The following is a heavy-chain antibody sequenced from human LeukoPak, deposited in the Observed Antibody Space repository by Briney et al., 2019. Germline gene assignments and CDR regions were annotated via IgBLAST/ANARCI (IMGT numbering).Heavy chain of an antibody. V-gene: IGHV3-66*04. CDR2: IYSGGST. CDR1: GFTVSSNC. J-gene: IGHJ3*02. Sequence: GGSLRLSCAASGFTVSSNCMSWVRQAPGKGLEWVSVIYSGGSTYYADSVKGRFTISRDNSKNTLYLQMNSLRAEDTAVYYCARPRRDITGTRGAFDIWGQGTMVTVSS. D-gene: IGHD1-7*01. CDR3: ARPRRDITGTRGAFDI.